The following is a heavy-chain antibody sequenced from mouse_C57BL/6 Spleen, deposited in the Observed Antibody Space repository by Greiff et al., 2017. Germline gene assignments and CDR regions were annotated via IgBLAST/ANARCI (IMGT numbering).Heavy chain of an antibody. CDR3: ARPAAQATDYFDY. CDR2: IDPSDSYT. CDR1: GYTFTSYW. J-gene: IGHJ2*01. D-gene: IGHD3-2*02. Sequence: QVQLQQPGAELVMPGASVKLSCKASGYTFTSYWMHWVKQRPGQGLEWIGEIDPSDSYTNYNQKFKGKSTLTVDKSSSTAYMQLSSLTSEDSAVDYCARPAAQATDYFDYWGQGTTLTVSS. V-gene: IGHV1-69*01.